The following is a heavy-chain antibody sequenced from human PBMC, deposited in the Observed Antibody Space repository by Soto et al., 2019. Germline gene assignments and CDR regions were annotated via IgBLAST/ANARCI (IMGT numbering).Heavy chain of an antibody. V-gene: IGHV4-59*01. CDR3: AREKGTDGYDNTPGGMDF. Sequence: PSETLSLTCTVSGGSIKTYYWSWIRPSPGRGLEWIGYIHHSGAPNYDPSLKSRVTMSVATSKNQFSLTLSSVSAADTAVYFCAREKGTDGYDNTPGGMDFWGLGTLVTVSS. J-gene: IGHJ4*02. CDR1: GGSIKTYY. D-gene: IGHD2-15*01. CDR2: IHHSGAP.